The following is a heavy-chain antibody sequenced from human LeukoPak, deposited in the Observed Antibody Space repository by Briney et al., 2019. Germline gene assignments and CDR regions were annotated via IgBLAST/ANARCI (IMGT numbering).Heavy chain of an antibody. V-gene: IGHV3-74*03. CDR1: GFIFSNYW. J-gene: IGHJ4*02. D-gene: IGHD5/OR15-5a*01. CDR2: VNNDGGST. Sequence: QPGGSLRLSCAASGFIFSNYWMHWVRQAPGKGLVWVSRVNNDGGSTTYADSVKGRFTISRDNAKNTLYLQMNSLRAEDTAVYYCAKGGLRVTDYWGQGTLVAVSS. CDR3: AKGGLRVTDY.